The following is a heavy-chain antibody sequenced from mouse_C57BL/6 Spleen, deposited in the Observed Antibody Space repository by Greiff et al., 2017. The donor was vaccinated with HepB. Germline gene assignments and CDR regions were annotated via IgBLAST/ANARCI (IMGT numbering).Heavy chain of an antibody. CDR3: ARTARIKY. CDR1: GYSITSGYG. J-gene: IGHJ2*01. CDR2: ISYSGST. D-gene: IGHD1-2*01. Sequence: DVQLQESGPGLVKPSQSLSLTCTVTGYSITSGYGWNWIRQFPGNKLEWMGYISYSGSTNYNPSLKSRISITRDTSTNQFFLQLNSVTTEDTATYCGARTARIKYWGQGTTLTVSS. V-gene: IGHV3-2*02.